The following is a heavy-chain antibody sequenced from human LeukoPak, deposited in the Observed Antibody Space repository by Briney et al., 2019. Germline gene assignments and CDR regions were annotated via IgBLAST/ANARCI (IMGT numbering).Heavy chain of an antibody. J-gene: IGHJ4*02. CDR3: TTSGSY. V-gene: IGHV3-15*07. Sequence: ETLSLTCTVSGGSISSYYWSWVRQAPGKGLEWVGRVKSKSDGGTTDYAAPVKDRFTISRDDSSNTLYLQMNSLKTEDTAVYYCTTSGSYWGQGILVTVSS. CDR2: VKSKSDGGTT. CDR1: GGSISSYY.